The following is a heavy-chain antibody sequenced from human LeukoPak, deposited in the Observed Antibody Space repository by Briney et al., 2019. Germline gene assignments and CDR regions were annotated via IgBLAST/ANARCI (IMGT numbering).Heavy chain of an antibody. Sequence: QPGGSLRLSCAASGFTFSSYGMHWVRQAPGKGLEWVAFIRYDGSNKYYEDSVKGRFTISRDNSKNTLYLQMNSLRAEDTAVYYCAKAPDYYGSGSYYKTRYYYYYMDVWGKGTTVTVSS. CDR3: AKAPDYYGSGSYYKTRYYYYYMDV. CDR1: GFTFSSYG. V-gene: IGHV3-30*02. D-gene: IGHD3-10*01. CDR2: IRYDGSNK. J-gene: IGHJ6*03.